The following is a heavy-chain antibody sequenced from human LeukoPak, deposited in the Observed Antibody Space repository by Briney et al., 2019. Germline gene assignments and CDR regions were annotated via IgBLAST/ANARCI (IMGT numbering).Heavy chain of an antibody. V-gene: IGHV4-39*01. J-gene: IGHJ3*02. D-gene: IGHD6-6*01. CDR2: IYYSGGT. CDR1: GGSISSSSYY. CDR3: ARPGYSSSPDDAFDI. Sequence: SETLSLTCTVSGGSISSSSYYWGWIRQPPGKGLEWIGSIYYSGGTYYNPSLKSRVTISVDTSKNQFSLKLSSVTAAGTAVYYCARPGYSSSPDDAFDIWGQGTMVTVSS.